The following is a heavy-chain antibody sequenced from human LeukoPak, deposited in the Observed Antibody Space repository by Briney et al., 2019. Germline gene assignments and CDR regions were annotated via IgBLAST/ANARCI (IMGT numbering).Heavy chain of an antibody. Sequence: PGGSLRLSCAASGFTFSSYWMSWVRQAPGKGLEWVSYISSSGSTIYYADSVKGRFTISRDNAKNSLYLQMNSLRAEDTAVYYCARDPVLLWFGESNPSAGFDYWGQGTLVTVSS. V-gene: IGHV3-48*04. D-gene: IGHD3-10*01. J-gene: IGHJ4*02. CDR3: ARDPVLLWFGESNPSAGFDY. CDR1: GFTFSSYW. CDR2: ISSSGSTI.